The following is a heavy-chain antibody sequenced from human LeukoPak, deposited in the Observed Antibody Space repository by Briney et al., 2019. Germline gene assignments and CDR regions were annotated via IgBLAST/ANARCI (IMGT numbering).Heavy chain of an antibody. V-gene: IGHV3-21*01. Sequence: PGRSLRLSCAASGFTFSSYAMHWVRQAPGKGLEWVSSISSSSSYIYYTDSVKGRFTISRDNSKNTLYLQMNSLRAEDTAVYYCAKDPPGYSYGYNWFDPWGQGTLVTVSS. D-gene: IGHD5-18*01. CDR2: ISSSSSYI. CDR3: AKDPPGYSYGYNWFDP. J-gene: IGHJ5*02. CDR1: GFTFSSYA.